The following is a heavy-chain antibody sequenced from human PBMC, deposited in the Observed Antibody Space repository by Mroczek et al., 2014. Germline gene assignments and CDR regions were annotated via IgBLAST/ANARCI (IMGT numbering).Heavy chain of an antibody. Sequence: VQLVESGGGVVQPGRSLRLSCAASGFTFSSYGMHWVRQAPGKGLEWVAVIWYDGSNKYYADSVKGRFTISRDNSKNTLYLQMNSLRAEDTAVYYCARDGSLLSIAVAGTALDYWGQGTLVTVSS. CDR1: GFTFSSYG. CDR2: IWYDGSNK. V-gene: IGHV3-33*01. CDR3: ARDGSLLSIAVAGTALDY. J-gene: IGHJ4*02. D-gene: IGHD6-19*01.